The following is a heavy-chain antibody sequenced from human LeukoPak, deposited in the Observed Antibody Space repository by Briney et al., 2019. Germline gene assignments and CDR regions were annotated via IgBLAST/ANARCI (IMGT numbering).Heavy chain of an antibody. D-gene: IGHD1-1*01. V-gene: IGHV4-30-4*01. Sequence: SETLSLTCTVSGGSISSGDYYWSWIRQPPGKGLEWIGYIYYSGSTYYNPSLKSRVTISVDTSKNQFSLKLSSVTAADTAVYYCARERAISTTTGAFDIWGQGTMVTVSS. J-gene: IGHJ3*02. CDR1: GGSISSGDYY. CDR2: IYYSGST. CDR3: ARERAISTTTGAFDI.